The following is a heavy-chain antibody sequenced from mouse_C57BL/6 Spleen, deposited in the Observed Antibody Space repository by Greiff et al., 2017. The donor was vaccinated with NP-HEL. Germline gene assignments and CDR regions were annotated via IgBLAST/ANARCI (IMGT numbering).Heavy chain of an antibody. CDR1: GYTFTSYD. J-gene: IGHJ2*01. D-gene: IGHD1-1*01. V-gene: IGHV1-85*01. CDR2: IYPRDGST. Sequence: VQLVESGPELVKPGASVKLSCKASGYTFTSYDINWVKQRPGQGLEWIGWIYPRDGSTKYNEKFKGKATLTVDTSSSTSYMELHSLTSEDSAVYFCARSAAITTVVAPGYWGQGTTLTVSS. CDR3: ARSAAITTVVAPGY.